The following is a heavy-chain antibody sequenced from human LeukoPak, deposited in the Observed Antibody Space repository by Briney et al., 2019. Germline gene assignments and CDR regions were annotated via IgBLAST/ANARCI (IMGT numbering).Heavy chain of an antibody. V-gene: IGHV3-30*01. J-gene: IGHJ4*02. CDR2: ISYDGSNK. CDR1: GFTFSSYA. CDR3: AREGGGSYFIDY. D-gene: IGHD1-26*01. Sequence: GGSLRLSCAASGFTFSSYAMHRVRQAPGKGLEWVAVISYDGSNKYYADPVKGRFTISRDNSKNTLYLQMNSLRAEDMAVYYCAREGGGSYFIDYWGQGTLVTVSS.